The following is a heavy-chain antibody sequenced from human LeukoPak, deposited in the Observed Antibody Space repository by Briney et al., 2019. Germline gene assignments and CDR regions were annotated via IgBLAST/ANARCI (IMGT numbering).Heavy chain of an antibody. Sequence: GGSLRLSCAASGFTFNSYSMSWVRQAPGKGLEWVSYISHTSESTYYADSVRGRFTISRDNAKNSLFLQLSSLRVEDTAVYYCARGSMHVYHLYTDYWGQGTLVTVSS. J-gene: IGHJ4*02. D-gene: IGHD3-16*01. CDR2: ISHTSEST. V-gene: IGHV3-48*01. CDR3: ARGSMHVYHLYTDY. CDR1: GFTFNSYS.